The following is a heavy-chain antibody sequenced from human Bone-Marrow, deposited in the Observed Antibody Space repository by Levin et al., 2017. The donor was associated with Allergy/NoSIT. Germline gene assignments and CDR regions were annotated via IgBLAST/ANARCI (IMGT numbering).Heavy chain of an antibody. V-gene: IGHV1-2*02. Sequence: ASVKVSCKASGYTFTGYYVHWVRQAPGQGLEWMGWVNPNNGATNYAQKFRGRVTMTRDTSITTVYMELTRLRSDDTAVYFCARPSTVATLLYDAFDIWGQGTMVAVSS. CDR2: VNPNNGAT. CDR3: ARPSTVATLLYDAFDI. CDR1: GYTFTGYY. J-gene: IGHJ3*02. D-gene: IGHD5-12*01.